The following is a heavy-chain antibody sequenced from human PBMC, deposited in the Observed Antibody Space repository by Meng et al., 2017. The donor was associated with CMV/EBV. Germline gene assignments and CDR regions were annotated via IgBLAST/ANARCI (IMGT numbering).Heavy chain of an antibody. CDR1: GGSISSGDYY. J-gene: IGHJ4*02. Sequence: GRLREAGPGPGKPSQTRSLTCTVSGGSISSGDYYWSWIRQPPGKGLEWIGYIYYSGSTYYNPSLKSRVTISVDTSKNQFSLKLSSVTAADTAVYYCARAQYSSSCDYWGQGTLVTVSS. D-gene: IGHD6-13*01. CDR3: ARAQYSSSCDY. CDR2: IYYSGST. V-gene: IGHV4-30-4*08.